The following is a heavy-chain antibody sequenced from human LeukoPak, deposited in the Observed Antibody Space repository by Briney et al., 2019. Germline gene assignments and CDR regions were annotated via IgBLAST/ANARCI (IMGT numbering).Heavy chain of an antibody. CDR3: ARGDCTTSTCYTRGSFVGWFDP. D-gene: IGHD2-2*02. CDR2: THYSGIT. Sequence: PSETLSLTCTVSGASVSSGDQYWTWIRQPPGKGLEWIGYTHYSGITYYNPSLESRVIISLDTSKNQFSLRLSSVTAADTAVYYCARGDCTTSTCYTRGSFVGWFDPWGQGTQVIVSS. CDR1: GASVSSGDQY. J-gene: IGHJ5*02. V-gene: IGHV4-30-4*01.